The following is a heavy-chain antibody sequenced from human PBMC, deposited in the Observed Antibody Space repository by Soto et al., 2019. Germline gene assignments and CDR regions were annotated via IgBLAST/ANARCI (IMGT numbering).Heavy chain of an antibody. V-gene: IGHV1-2*02. Sequence: GASVKVSYKASGYTFNGYNIHWVRQAPGQGLEWMGWINPNSGGTKYARKFQGRVTMTRDTSISTSYMELSRLTSDDTAVYYCARGRQYSSVIVAAIAEAPFWGQGTLVTVSS. D-gene: IGHD2-2*01. CDR1: GYTFNGYN. CDR2: INPNSGGT. J-gene: IGHJ4*02. CDR3: ARGRQYSSVIVAAIAEAPF.